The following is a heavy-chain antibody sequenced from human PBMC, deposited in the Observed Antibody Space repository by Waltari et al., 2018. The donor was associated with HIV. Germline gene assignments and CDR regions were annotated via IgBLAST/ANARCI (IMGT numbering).Heavy chain of an antibody. J-gene: IGHJ4*02. Sequence: QVQLVESGGGVVQPGGSLSLSCAASGLPFRTYGIHWVRQAPGKGLEWVAFIRYDGSNKYYADSVKGRFTISRDNSKNTLYLQMNSLRVEDTAVYYCAKDGSYFDLDYWGQGTLVTVSS. CDR3: AKDGSYFDLDY. CDR1: GLPFRTYG. D-gene: IGHD1-26*01. V-gene: IGHV3-30*02. CDR2: IRYDGSNK.